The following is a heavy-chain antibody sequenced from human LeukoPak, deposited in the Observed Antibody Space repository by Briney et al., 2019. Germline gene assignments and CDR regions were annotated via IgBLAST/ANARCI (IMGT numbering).Heavy chain of an antibody. CDR2: INHSGST. D-gene: IGHD3-3*01. V-gene: IGHV4-34*01. J-gene: IGHJ4*02. CDR3: ARGLASNTNSGDY. CDR1: GFTFRDIA. Sequence: GSLRRSCAASGFTFRDIAMNWVRQPPGKGLEWIGEINHSGSTNYNPSLKSRVAISVDTSKNQFSLKLSSVTAADTAVYYCARGLASNTNSGDYWGQGTLVTVSS.